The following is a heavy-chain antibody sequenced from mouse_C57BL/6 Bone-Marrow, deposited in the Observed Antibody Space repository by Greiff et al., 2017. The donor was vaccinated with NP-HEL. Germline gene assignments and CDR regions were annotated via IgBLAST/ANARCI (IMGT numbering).Heavy chain of an antibody. Sequence: VQLQQPGAELVRPGSSVKLSCKASGYTFTSYWMHWVKQRPIQGLEWIGNIDPSDSETHYNQKFKDKATLTVDKSSSTAYMQLSSLTSEDSAVYDCARALRLPWFAYWGQGTLVTVSA. CDR2: IDPSDSET. J-gene: IGHJ3*01. D-gene: IGHD3-2*02. CDR1: GYTFTSYW. CDR3: ARALRLPWFAY. V-gene: IGHV1-52*01.